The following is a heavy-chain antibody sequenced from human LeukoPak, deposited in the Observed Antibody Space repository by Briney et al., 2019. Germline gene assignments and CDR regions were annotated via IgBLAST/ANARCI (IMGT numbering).Heavy chain of an antibody. V-gene: IGHV3-64*01. J-gene: IGHJ4*02. D-gene: IGHD3-10*01. CDR2: ISSNGGST. CDR3: ARGIVGFGEFDYFDY. CDR1: GFTFSSYA. Sequence: GGSLRLSCAASGFTFSSYAMHWVRQAPGKGLEYVSAISSNGGSTYYANSVKGRFTISRDNSKNTLYLQMGSLRAEDMAVYYCARGIVGFGEFDYFDYWGQGTLVTVSS.